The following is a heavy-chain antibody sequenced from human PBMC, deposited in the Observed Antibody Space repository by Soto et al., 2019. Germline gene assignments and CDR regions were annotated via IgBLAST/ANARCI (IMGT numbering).Heavy chain of an antibody. D-gene: IGHD1-20*01. Sequence: GGSLRLSCAATGFTFNSLWMYWVRQIPGKGLEWIPGIKGDGSDKRYADSVKGRFTISRDNAENILYLQMNSLRAEDTAVYYCASYNWPATSDYWGQGTLVTVSS. J-gene: IGHJ4*02. CDR1: GFTFNSLW. CDR3: ASYNWPATSDY. CDR2: IKGDGSDK. V-gene: IGHV3-74*01.